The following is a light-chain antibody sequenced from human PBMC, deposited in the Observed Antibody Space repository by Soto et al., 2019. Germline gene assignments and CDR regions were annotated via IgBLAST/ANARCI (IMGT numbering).Light chain of an antibody. V-gene: IGKV3-20*01. CDR2: GAS. Sequence: EIVLTQSPGTLSLSPGERATLSCRASQSVSSSYFAWYQQKPGQAPRLLIYGASSRATGIPDRFSGSGSGTDFTLTISRLEPEDFAVYYCHQCDHQTFGQGTKVEIK. CDR1: QSVSSSY. CDR3: HQCDHQT. J-gene: IGKJ1*01.